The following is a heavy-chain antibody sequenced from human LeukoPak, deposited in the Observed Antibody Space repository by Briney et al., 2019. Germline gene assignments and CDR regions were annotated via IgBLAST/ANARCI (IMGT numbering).Heavy chain of an antibody. CDR2: INHSGYT. CDR3: TRMTAGHDY. V-gene: IGHV4-34*01. J-gene: IGHJ4*02. D-gene: IGHD2-21*02. Sequence: SETLSLTCAVSGVSFDDYYWSWVRQSPGKGLEWIGEINHSGYTNDSPSLKSRVTLSIDTSRKQFSLNLRSVTVADTGIYYCTRMTAGHDYWGQGTLVTVSS. CDR1: GVSFDDYY.